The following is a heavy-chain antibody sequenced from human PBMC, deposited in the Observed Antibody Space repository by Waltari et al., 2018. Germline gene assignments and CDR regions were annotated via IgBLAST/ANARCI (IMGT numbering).Heavy chain of an antibody. CDR3: AKDVAAGDPPNYYSYMDV. V-gene: IGHV3-9*01. J-gene: IGHJ6*03. CDR2: VSWKSGNL. CDR1: GFSFDDYA. D-gene: IGHD6-13*01. Sequence: EVQLVESGGGWVQPGRSLRLSCAASGFSFDDYARPWVRQVPGKGLEWVAGVSWKSGNLGYADSVQGRFTISRDDAKNSLYLQMNSLRAEDTAVYYCAKDVAAGDPPNYYSYMDVWGKGTTVTVSS.